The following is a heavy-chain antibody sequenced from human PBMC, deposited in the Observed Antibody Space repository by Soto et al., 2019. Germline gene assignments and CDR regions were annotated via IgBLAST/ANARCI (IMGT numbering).Heavy chain of an antibody. CDR1: GGSISSHY. Sequence: QVQLQESGPGLVKPSETLSLTCIVSGGSISSHYWSWIRQPPGNGLEWIGYIHYSGSTNYSPSLKSRVTMSLDTYKNQFSLNLTSVTAADTAVYYCARRDYSTSSLGPFDYWGQGILVTVSS. CDR2: IHYSGST. V-gene: IGHV4-59*11. J-gene: IGHJ4*02. D-gene: IGHD6-6*01. CDR3: ARRDYSTSSLGPFDY.